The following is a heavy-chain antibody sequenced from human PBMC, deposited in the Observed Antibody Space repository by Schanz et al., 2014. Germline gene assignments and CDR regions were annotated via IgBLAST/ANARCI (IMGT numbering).Heavy chain of an antibody. CDR2: LSEGGGGT. J-gene: IGHJ6*02. Sequence: EVQLVESGGGLVKPGGSLRLSCGVSGFTASSHSMNWVRQAPGKGLEWVSALSEGGGGTHYADSVRGRFTISSDSSKNTLYLQMNTLRAEDTAVYYCAKDGPGGSGSYSADGGMDVWGQGTTVTVSS. V-gene: IGHV3-23*04. CDR1: GFTASSHS. D-gene: IGHD3-10*01. CDR3: AKDGPGGSGSYSADGGMDV.